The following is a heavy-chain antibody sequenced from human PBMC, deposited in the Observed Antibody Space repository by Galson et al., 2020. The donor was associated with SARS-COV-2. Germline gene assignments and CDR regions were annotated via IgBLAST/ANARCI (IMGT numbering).Heavy chain of an antibody. J-gene: IGHJ4*02. CDR3: TTEPKLYYDILTGYHRFDY. CDR1: GFTFSNAW. D-gene: IGHD3-9*01. Sequence: GGSLRLSCAASGFTFSNAWMSWVRQAPGKGLEWVGRIKSKTDGGTTDYAAPVKGRFTISRDDSKNTLYLQMNSLKTEDTAVHYCTTEPKLYYDILTGYHRFDYWGQGTLVTVSS. CDR2: IKSKTDGGTT. V-gene: IGHV3-15*01.